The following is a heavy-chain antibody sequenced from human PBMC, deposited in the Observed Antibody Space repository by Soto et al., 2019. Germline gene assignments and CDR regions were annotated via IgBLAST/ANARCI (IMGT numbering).Heavy chain of an antibody. Sequence: QITLKESGPPLVKPTQTLTLTCTFSGFSLTTSVLGLVWIRQPPGKALEWLALMFWNDDERSSPSLKSRLTIPKDTAKNRVVLTMTTMYPVDTATYYCVHTGYSYDHFGYWGRGTLVTVSS. D-gene: IGHD5-18*01. V-gene: IGHV2-5*01. J-gene: IGHJ4*02. CDR1: GFSLTTSVLG. CDR2: MFWNDDE. CDR3: VHTGYSYDHFGY.